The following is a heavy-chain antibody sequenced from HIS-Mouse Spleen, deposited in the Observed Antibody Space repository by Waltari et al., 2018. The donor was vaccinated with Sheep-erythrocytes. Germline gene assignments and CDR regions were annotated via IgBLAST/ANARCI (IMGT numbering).Heavy chain of an antibody. D-gene: IGHD6-6*01. CDR2: ISSSSSYI. CDR1: GFTFSSYS. V-gene: IGHV3-21*01. Sequence: EVQLVESGGGLVKPGGSLRLSCSASGFTFSSYSFHCVRQAPGKGLEWVSSISSSSSYIYYADSVKGRFTISRDNAKNSLYLQMNSLRAEDTAVYYCARDSTSDAFDIWGQGTMVTVSS. J-gene: IGHJ3*02. CDR3: ARDSTSDAFDI.